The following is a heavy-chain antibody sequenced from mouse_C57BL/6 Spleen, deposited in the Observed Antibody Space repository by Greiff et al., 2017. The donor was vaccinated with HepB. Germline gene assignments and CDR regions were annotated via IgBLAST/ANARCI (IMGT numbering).Heavy chain of an antibody. CDR1: GYTFTSYW. CDR2: IYPGSGST. V-gene: IGHV1-55*01. CDR3: ARYEYDVLAMDY. D-gene: IGHD2-4*01. J-gene: IGHJ4*01. Sequence: QVHVKQPGAELVKPGASVKMSCKASGYTFTSYWITWVKQRPGQGLEWIGDIYPGSGSTNYNEKFKSKATLTVDTSSSTAYMQLSSLTSEASAVYYCARYEYDVLAMDYWGQGTSLTVSS.